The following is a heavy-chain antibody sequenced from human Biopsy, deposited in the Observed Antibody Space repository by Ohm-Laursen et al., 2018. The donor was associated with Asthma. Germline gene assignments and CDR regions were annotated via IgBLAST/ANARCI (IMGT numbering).Heavy chain of an antibody. CDR2: IKHDGTER. V-gene: IGHV3-7*01. Sequence: SLRLSSTASGFSFGDYWMSWVRQVPGKGLEWVANIKHDGTERNHVDSLKGRFTISRDNAKNSLYLQMNSLRAEDTAVYYCARTFHFWSPYHAEHYRLWGQGTLVTVSS. D-gene: IGHD3-3*02. J-gene: IGHJ1*01. CDR3: ARTFHFWSPYHAEHYRL. CDR1: GFSFGDYW.